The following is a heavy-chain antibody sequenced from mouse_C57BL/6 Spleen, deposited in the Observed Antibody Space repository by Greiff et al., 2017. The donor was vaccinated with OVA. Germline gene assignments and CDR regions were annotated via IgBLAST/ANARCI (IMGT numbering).Heavy chain of an antibody. CDR1: GFSFNTYA. Sequence: EVQRVESGGGLVQPKGSLKLSCAASGFSFNTYAMNWVRQAPGQGLEWVARIRSKSNNYATYYADSVKDRFTISRDDSESMLYLQMNNLKTEDTAMYYCVSVTGYYAMDYWGQGTSVTVSS. CDR3: VSVTGYYAMDY. D-gene: IGHD4-1*01. V-gene: IGHV10-1*01. CDR2: IRSKSNNYAT. J-gene: IGHJ4*01.